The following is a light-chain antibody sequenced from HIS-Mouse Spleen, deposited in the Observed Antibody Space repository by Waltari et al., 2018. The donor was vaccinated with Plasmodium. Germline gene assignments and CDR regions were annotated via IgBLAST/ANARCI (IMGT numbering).Light chain of an antibody. J-gene: IGLJ3*02. Sequence: SYELTQPPSVSVSPGQTARITCPGDALPKKYAYWYQQKSGQAPGLVIYEDSKRASGIPERFSGSSSGTMATLTISGAQVEDEADYYCYSTDSSGNHRVFGGGTKLTVL. CDR2: EDS. V-gene: IGLV3-10*01. CDR1: ALPKKY. CDR3: YSTDSSGNHRV.